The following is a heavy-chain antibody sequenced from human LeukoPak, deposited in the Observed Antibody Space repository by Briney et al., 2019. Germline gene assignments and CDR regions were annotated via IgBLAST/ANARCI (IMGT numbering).Heavy chain of an antibody. J-gene: IGHJ3*02. Sequence: ASVKVSCTASGYTFTSYAINWVRQATGQGLEWMGWMNPSNGNTGFAQKFQGRLTMTRDTSISTAYMELRGLTSDDTAVYYCARGRLSDAFDIWGQGTMVTVSS. CDR3: ARGRLSDAFDI. CDR2: MNPSNGNT. V-gene: IGHV1-8*01. CDR1: GYTFTSYA.